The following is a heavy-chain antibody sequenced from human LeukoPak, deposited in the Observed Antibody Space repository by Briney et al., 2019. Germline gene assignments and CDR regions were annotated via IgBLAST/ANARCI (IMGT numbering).Heavy chain of an antibody. CDR2: INHSGST. CDR3: ARVLVGATLDY. J-gene: IGHJ4*02. D-gene: IGHD1-26*01. Sequence: SETLSLTCAVYGGSFSGYYWSWIRQPPGKGLEWIGEINHSGSTNYNPSLKSRVTISVDTSKNQFSLKLSSVTAADTAVYYCARVLVGATLDYWGQGTLVTVSS. CDR1: GGSFSGYY. V-gene: IGHV4-34*01.